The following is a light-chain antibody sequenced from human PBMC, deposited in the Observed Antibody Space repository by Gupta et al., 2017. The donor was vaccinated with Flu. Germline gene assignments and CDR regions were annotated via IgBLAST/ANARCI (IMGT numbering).Light chain of an antibody. V-gene: IGKV1-39*01. CDR1: QTISSH. CDR2: VAA. Sequence: DIQMTQSPSSLSASLGDRVSITFRASQTISSHLNWYQQKPGKAPKLLISVAASWQSGVPSRFSGSGSGTDFTLTISSLQPEDFATYYCQQSYSNPLFTFGGGTKVEIK. J-gene: IGKJ4*01. CDR3: QQSYSNPLFT.